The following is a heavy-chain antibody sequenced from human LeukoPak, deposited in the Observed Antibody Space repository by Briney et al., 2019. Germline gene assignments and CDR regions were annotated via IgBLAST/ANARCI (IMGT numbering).Heavy chain of an antibody. CDR1: GYTFTSYA. V-gene: IGHV1-3*01. CDR3: ARGLIAVAGTLYY. J-gene: IGHJ4*02. CDR2: INAGNGNT. D-gene: IGHD6-19*01. Sequence: ASVKVSCKASGYTFTSYAMHWVRQAPGQRLEWMGWINAGNGNTKYSQKFQGGVTITRDTSASTAYMELSSLRSEDTAVYYCARGLIAVAGTLYYWGQGTLVTVSS.